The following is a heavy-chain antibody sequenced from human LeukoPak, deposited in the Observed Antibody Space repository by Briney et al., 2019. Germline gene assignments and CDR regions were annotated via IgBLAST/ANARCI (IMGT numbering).Heavy chain of an antibody. CDR3: ARGFDWLEYYFDY. CDR2: INPSGGST. V-gene: IGHV1-46*01. D-gene: IGHD3-9*01. J-gene: IGHJ4*02. CDR1: GYTFTTYY. Sequence: ASVKVSCKASGYTFTTYYIHWVRQAPGQGLEWMGIINPSGGSTNYAQKFQGRVTMTRDTSTSTVYMELSSLRSDDTAVYHCARGFDWLEYYFDYWGQGTLVTVSS.